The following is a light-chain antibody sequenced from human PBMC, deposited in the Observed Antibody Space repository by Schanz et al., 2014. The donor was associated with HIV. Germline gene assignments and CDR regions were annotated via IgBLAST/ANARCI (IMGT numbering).Light chain of an antibody. J-gene: IGLJ3*02. CDR1: SSDFGRNKY. Sequence: QSALTQPASVSGSPGQSITISCTGASSDFGRNKYVSWYQQHPGKAPKLMIYDVTKRPSGVPARFSGSKSGNTASLTVSGLQADDEADYYCSSYGGGDTLLFGGGTKLTVL. V-gene: IGLV2-8*01. CDR3: SSYGGGDTLL. CDR2: DVT.